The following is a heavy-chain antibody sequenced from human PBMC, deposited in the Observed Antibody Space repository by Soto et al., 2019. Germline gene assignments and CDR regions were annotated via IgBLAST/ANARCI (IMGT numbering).Heavy chain of an antibody. D-gene: IGHD3-3*01. CDR2: IYYSGST. J-gene: IGHJ5*02. V-gene: IGHV4-31*03. CDR3: ARGHSYDFWSGFSRNWFDP. CDR1: GGSISSGGYY. Sequence: QVQLQESGPGLVKPSQTLSLTCTVSGGSISSGGYYWSWIRQHPGKGLEWIGYIYYSGSTYYNPSLKSRVTISVDTSKNQFSLKLSSVTAADTAVYYCARGHSYDFWSGFSRNWFDPWGQGTLVTVSS.